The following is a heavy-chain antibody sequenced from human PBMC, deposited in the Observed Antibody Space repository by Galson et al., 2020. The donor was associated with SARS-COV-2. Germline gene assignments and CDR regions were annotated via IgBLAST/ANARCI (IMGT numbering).Heavy chain of an antibody. V-gene: IGHV1-8*01. J-gene: IGHJ5*02. CDR3: ARSYDDFATWFDP. Sequence: ASVKVSCKASGYTFTSYEINWVRHAPGQGLEWMGWMNPHSGNTGYAQKFQGRVTMTRTTSISTAYMELNSLTSEDTAVYYCARSYDDFATWFDPGGQGTLVTFSS. CDR1: GYTFTSYE. CDR2: MNPHSGNT. D-gene: IGHD4-17*01.